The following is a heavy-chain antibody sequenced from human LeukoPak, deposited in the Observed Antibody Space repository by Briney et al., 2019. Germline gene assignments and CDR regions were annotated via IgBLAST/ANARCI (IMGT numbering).Heavy chain of an antibody. J-gene: IGHJ4*02. CDR2: IYTSGST. CDR1: GGSIISYY. D-gene: IGHD2-21*02. CDR3: AREGISDGVHYFDY. Sequence: SETLSLTCTVSGGSIISYYWSWIRQPAGKGLEWIGRIYTSGSTNYNPSLKSRVTMSVDTSKNQFSLRLSSLTAADTAVYYCAREGISDGVHYFDYWGQGTLVTVSS. V-gene: IGHV4-4*07.